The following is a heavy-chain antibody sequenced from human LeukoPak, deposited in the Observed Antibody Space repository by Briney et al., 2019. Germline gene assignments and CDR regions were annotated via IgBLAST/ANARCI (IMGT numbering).Heavy chain of an antibody. CDR3: VITSATGPIDY. CDR2: ISSNGGST. CDR1: GFSFSSYA. J-gene: IGHJ4*02. Sequence: GGSLRLSCPASGFSFSSYAMHWVRQAPGKGLEYVSAISSNGGSTYYADSVKGRFTISRDNSKNTLYLQMSSLRAEDTAVYYCVITSATGPIDYWGQGTLVTVSS. D-gene: IGHD6-6*01. V-gene: IGHV3-64D*09.